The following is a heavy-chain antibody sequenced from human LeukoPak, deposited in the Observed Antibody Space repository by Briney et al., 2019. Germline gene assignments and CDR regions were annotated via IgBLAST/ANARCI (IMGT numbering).Heavy chain of an antibody. J-gene: IGHJ4*02. Sequence: PGGSLRLSCAASGFTFSNYNMNWVRQTPGKGLEWVSPISGISSYIYYRDSVKGRFTTSRDNARNELYLQLNSLRAEDTAVYYCARASGTYFEYYFDYWGQGTLVTVSS. CDR3: ARASGTYFEYYFDY. CDR2: ISGISSYI. D-gene: IGHD1-26*01. CDR1: GFTFSNYN. V-gene: IGHV3-21*01.